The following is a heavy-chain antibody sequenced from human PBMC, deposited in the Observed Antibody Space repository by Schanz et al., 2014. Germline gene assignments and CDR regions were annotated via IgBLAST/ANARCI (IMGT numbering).Heavy chain of an antibody. CDR2: IKSKFDGATT. D-gene: IGHD6-13*01. J-gene: IGHJ5*02. CDR1: GFTFSTFA. Sequence: EVQLVESGGDLVQPGGSLRLSCSASGFTFSTFAMHWVRQAPGKGLEWVGRIKSKFDGATTDYVAPVKGRFSISRDDSQSTLYLQMNSLKIEDTAVYYCATASSPVREAGAGSSFHLWGQGTLVTDSP. CDR3: ATASSPVREAGAGSSFHL. V-gene: IGHV3-15*01.